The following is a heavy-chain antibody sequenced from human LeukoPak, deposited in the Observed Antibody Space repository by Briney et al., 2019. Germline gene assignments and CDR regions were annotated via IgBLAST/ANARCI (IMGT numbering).Heavy chain of an antibody. CDR3: ARGGYYDKICDP. CDR2: IYYSGST. Sequence: TLSLTCTVSGGSISSGDYYWSWIRQPPGKGLEWIGYIYYSGSTYYNPSLKSRVTISVDTSKNQFSLKLSSVTAADTAVYYCARGGYYDKICDPWGQGTLVTVSS. CDR1: GGSISSGDYY. D-gene: IGHD3-22*01. V-gene: IGHV4-30-4*01. J-gene: IGHJ5*02.